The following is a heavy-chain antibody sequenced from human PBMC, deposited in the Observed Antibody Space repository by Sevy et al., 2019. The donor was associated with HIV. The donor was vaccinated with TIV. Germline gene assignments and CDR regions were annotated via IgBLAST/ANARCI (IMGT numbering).Heavy chain of an antibody. CDR2: INHSGST. V-gene: IGHV4-34*01. D-gene: IGHD3-3*01. J-gene: IGHJ4*02. CDR1: GGSFSGYY. CDR3: ARERDRGDLTIFGVVIPPGFDY. Sequence: SETLSLTCAVYGGSFSGYYWSWIRQPPGKGLEWIGEINHSGSTNYNPSLKSRFTISVDTSKNQFSLKLSSVTAADTAVYYCARERDRGDLTIFGVVIPPGFDYWGQGTLVTVSS.